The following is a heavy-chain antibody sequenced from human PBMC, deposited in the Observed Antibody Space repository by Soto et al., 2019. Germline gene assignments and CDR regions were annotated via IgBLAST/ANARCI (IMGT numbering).Heavy chain of an antibody. CDR2: IIPIFGTA. D-gene: IGHD3-10*01. CDR3: ATSPRVSVSAYYYGMDV. CDR1: GGTFSSYA. J-gene: IGHJ6*02. Sequence: SVKVSCKASGGTFSSYAISWVRQAPGQGLEWMGGIIPIFGTANYAQKFQGRVTITANESTSTAYMELSSLRSEDTAVYYCATSPRVSVSAYYYGMDVWGQGTTVTVSS. V-gene: IGHV1-69*13.